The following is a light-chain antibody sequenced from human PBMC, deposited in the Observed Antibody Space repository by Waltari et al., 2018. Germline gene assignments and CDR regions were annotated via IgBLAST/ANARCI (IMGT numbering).Light chain of an antibody. CDR2: GAS. V-gene: IGKV3-20*01. CDR1: QIVSSSY. Sequence: EIVLTQSPGTLSLSPGERATLPCRASQIVSSSYLAWYQQKPGQAPRLLIYGASSRATGIPDRFSGSGSGTDFTLTISRLEPEDFAVYYCQQYGSSLPWTFGQGTKVEIK. CDR3: QQYGSSLPWT. J-gene: IGKJ1*01.